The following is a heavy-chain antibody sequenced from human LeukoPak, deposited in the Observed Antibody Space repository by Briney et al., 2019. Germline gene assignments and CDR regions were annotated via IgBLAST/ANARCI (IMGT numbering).Heavy chain of an antibody. CDR2: ISYDGSNK. Sequence: GRSLKLSCAASGFTFSSYTIHWVRQAPGKGLEWVAIISYDGSNKYYADSVKGRFTISRDNSENTLHLQMNSLRAEDTAVYYCARDYSGSYLFDYWGQGTLVTVSS. CDR3: ARDYSGSYLFDY. J-gene: IGHJ4*02. V-gene: IGHV3-30-3*01. D-gene: IGHD1-26*01. CDR1: GFTFSSYT.